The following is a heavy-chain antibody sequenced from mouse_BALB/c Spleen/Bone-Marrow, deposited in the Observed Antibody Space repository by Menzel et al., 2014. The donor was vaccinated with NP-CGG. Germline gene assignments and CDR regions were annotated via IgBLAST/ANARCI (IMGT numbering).Heavy chain of an antibody. Sequence: VQLQESGPGLVAPSQSLSITCTVSGFSLTSYGVHWVRQPPGKGLEWLGVIWAGGSTNYNSALMSRLSISKDNSKSQVFLKMNSLQTDDTAMYYCAIFITTVVGYFDYRGQGTTLTVSS. CDR2: IWAGGST. D-gene: IGHD1-1*01. V-gene: IGHV2-9*02. CDR1: GFSLTSYG. CDR3: AIFITTVVGYFDY. J-gene: IGHJ2*01.